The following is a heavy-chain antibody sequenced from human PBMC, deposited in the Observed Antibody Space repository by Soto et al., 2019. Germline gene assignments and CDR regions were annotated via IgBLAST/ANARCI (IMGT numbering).Heavy chain of an antibody. J-gene: IGHJ4*02. CDR1: GFTFSSYA. D-gene: IGHD2-8*01. Sequence: EVQMLESGGGLVQPGGSLRLSCAASGFTFSSYAMSWVRQAPGKGLEWVSAISGSDGSTFYAYSVKGRFTISRDDSKNTLYLQMNSLRAEDTAVYYCAKGPGMYSDFDCWGQGTLVTVSS. CDR3: AKGPGMYSDFDC. V-gene: IGHV3-23*01. CDR2: ISGSDGST.